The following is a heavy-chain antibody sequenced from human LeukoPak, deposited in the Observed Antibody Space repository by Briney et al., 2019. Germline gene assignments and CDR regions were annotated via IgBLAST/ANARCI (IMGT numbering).Heavy chain of an antibody. V-gene: IGHV3-30-3*01. D-gene: IGHD2-2*01. CDR2: ISYDGSNK. CDR3: AKDSSYVVVPAAMASAFDI. J-gene: IGHJ3*02. CDR1: GFTFSSYA. Sequence: QPGRSLRLSCAASGFTFSSYAMHWVRQAPGKGLEWVAVISYDGSNKYYADPVKGRFTISRDNSKNTLYLQMNSLRAEDTAVYYCAKDSSYVVVPAAMASAFDIWGQGTMVTVSS.